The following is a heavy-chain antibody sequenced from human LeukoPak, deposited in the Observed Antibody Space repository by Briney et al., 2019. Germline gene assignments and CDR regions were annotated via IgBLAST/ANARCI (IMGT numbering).Heavy chain of an antibody. Sequence: ASVKVSCKASGDTFTSYAMNWVRHAPGQGLEWRGWINTNTGNPTSAQGFTGRFVFSLDSSVSTAYLQISSLKAEETAVYYCARDLYSSGLRGDYWGQGTLVTVST. D-gene: IGHD6-19*01. J-gene: IGHJ4*02. CDR3: ARDLYSSGLRGDY. V-gene: IGHV7-4-1*02. CDR2: INTNTGNP. CDR1: GDTFTSYA.